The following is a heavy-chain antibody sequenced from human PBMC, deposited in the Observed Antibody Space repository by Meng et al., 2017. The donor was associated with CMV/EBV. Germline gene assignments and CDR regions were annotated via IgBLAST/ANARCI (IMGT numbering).Heavy chain of an antibody. CDR1: GGSISSSSYY. Sequence: GSLRLSCTVSGGSISSSSYYWGWIRQPPGKGLEWTGSIYYSRSTYYNPSLKSRVTISVDTSKNQFSLKLSSVTAADTAVYYCAREPMDVWGQGTTVTVSS. V-gene: IGHV4-39*07. CDR3: AREPMDV. CDR2: IYYSRST. J-gene: IGHJ6*02.